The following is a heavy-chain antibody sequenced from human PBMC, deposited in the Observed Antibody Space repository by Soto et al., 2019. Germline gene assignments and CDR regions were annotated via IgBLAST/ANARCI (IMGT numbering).Heavy chain of an antibody. D-gene: IGHD2-21*01. J-gene: IGHJ4*02. Sequence: QITLKESGPSLVKPTQTLTLTCAFSGFSLSTSGVGVGWIRQPPGKALEWLAVIFWNDDKRYSPSVKSRLTITKATNRNQVVLTMTNMDPVDTGTYYCARRGEQASQPFDSWGQGSLVTVS. V-gene: IGHV2-5*01. CDR1: GFSLSTSGVG. CDR3: ARRGEQASQPFDS. CDR2: IFWNDDK.